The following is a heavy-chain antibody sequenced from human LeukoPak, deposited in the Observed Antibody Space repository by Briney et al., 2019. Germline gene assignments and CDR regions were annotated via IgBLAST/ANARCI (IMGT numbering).Heavy chain of an antibody. CDR1: GYSFTNYW. V-gene: IGHV5-51*01. CDR3: ARQREISADY. J-gene: IGHJ4*02. Sequence: GESLKISCKGSGYSFTNYWIGWVRQMPGKGLQWMGIIYPGDSGTRYSPSFQGQVTISVDKSISTAYLRWSGLKASDTAMYYCARQREISADYWGQGTLVTVSS. CDR2: IYPGDSGT. D-gene: IGHD5-24*01.